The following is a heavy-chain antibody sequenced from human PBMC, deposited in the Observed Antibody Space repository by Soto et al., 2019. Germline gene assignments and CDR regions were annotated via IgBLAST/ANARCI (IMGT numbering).Heavy chain of an antibody. V-gene: IGHV4-34*01. J-gene: IGHJ6*02. Sequence: PSETLSLTCAVYGGSFSGYDWSWIRQPPGKGLEWIGEINHSGSTNYNPSLKSRVTISVDTSKNQFSLKLSSVTAADTAVYYCALGSGSPYYYYGMDVWGQGTTVTVSS. D-gene: IGHD3-10*01. CDR1: GGSFSGYD. CDR3: ALGSGSPYYYYGMDV. CDR2: INHSGST.